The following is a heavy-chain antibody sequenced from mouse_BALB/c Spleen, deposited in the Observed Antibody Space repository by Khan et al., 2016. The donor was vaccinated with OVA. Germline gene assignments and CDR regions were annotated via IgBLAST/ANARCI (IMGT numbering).Heavy chain of an antibody. J-gene: IGHJ4*01. CDR3: ARAYYGNYWEAMDY. Sequence: VQLQESGPGLVAPSQSLSITCTVSGFSLTSYGVNWVRQPPGKGLEWLGVIWGDGATNYSSTLKSRLNLNKDNSKSQDFLKMNSLQTDDTASYYCARAYYGNYWEAMDYGGQGTSVTVSS. D-gene: IGHD2-10*01. V-gene: IGHV2-6-7*01. CDR1: GFSLTSYG. CDR2: IWGDGAT.